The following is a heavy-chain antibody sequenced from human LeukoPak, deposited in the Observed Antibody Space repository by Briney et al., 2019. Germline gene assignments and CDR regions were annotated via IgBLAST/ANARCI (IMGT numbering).Heavy chain of an antibody. Sequence: GGSLRLSCAASGFIFRTYGMYWVREAPGKGLEWVAFIRHDGSIKNYADSVKGRSTISRDNSKNTLYLQMNSLRAEDTAVYYCAKDSLADIDYWGQGTLVTVSS. V-gene: IGHV3-30*02. D-gene: IGHD3-16*01. CDR2: IRHDGSIK. CDR1: GFIFRTYG. J-gene: IGHJ4*02. CDR3: AKDSLADIDY.